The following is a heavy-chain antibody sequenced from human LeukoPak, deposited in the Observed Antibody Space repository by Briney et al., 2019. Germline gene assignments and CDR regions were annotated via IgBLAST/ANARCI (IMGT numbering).Heavy chain of an antibody. CDR3: ARDWNDSDRAYYFDY. D-gene: IGHD1-1*01. CDR2: INPNSGGT. V-gene: IGHV1-2*02. J-gene: IGHJ4*02. Sequence: ASVKVSCKASGYTFTGYYMHWVRQAPGQGLEWMGWINPNSGGTNYAQKFQGRVTMTTDTSTSTAYMELRSLRSDDTAVYYCARDWNDSDRAYYFDYWGQGTLVTVSS. CDR1: GYTFTGYY.